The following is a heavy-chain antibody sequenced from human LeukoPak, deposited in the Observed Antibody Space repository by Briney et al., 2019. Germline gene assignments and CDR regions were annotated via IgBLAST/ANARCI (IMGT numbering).Heavy chain of an antibody. J-gene: IGHJ3*02. CDR2: INHSGST. V-gene: IGHV4-34*01. Sequence: SETLSLTCAVYGGSFSGYYWSWIRQPPGKGLEWIGEINHSGSTNYNPSLKSRVIISVDTSKNQFSLKLSSVTAADTAVYYCAREPNWNGRAFDIWGQGTMVTVSS. D-gene: IGHD1-1*01. CDR3: AREPNWNGRAFDI. CDR1: GGSFSGYY.